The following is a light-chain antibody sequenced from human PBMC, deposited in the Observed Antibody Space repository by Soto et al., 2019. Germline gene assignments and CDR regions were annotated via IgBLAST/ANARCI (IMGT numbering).Light chain of an antibody. CDR3: SSFTDTGTVM. CDR2: DVS. J-gene: IGLJ3*02. Sequence: QSVLTQPASVSGSPGQSFTIPCTGSSSDVGAYHSVSWYQHHPGKAPKLIIFDVSNRPSGVSNRFSGSKSGNTASLTISGLQAEDEADYYCSSFTDTGTVMFGGGTKLTVL. CDR1: SSDVGAYHS. V-gene: IGLV2-14*03.